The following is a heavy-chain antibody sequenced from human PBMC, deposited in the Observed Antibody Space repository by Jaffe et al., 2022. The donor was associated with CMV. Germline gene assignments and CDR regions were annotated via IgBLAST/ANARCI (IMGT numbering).Heavy chain of an antibody. CDR3: ARVKRPGDPVAYYYYMDV. CDR1: GFTFSSYG. D-gene: IGHD2-15*01. Sequence: QVQLVESGGGVVQPGRSLRLSCAASGFTFSSYGMHWVRQAPGKGLEWVAVIWYDGSNKYYADSVKGRFTISRDNSKNTLYLQMNSLRAEDTAVYYCARVKRPGDPVAYYYYMDVWGKGTTVTVSS. V-gene: IGHV3-33*08. CDR2: IWYDGSNK. J-gene: IGHJ6*03.